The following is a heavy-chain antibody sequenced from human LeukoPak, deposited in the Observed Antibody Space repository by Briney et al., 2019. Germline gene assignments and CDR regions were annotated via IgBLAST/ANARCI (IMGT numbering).Heavy chain of an antibody. D-gene: IGHD6-13*01. J-gene: IGHJ4*02. Sequence: PSQTLSLTCTVSGGSISSYYWSWIRQPPGKGLEWIGYIYYSGSTNYNPSLRSRVTISVDTSKNQFSLKLSSVTAADTAVYYCARVYSSSWEIDYWGQGTLVTVSS. CDR1: GGSISSYY. V-gene: IGHV4-59*08. CDR2: IYYSGST. CDR3: ARVYSSSWEIDY.